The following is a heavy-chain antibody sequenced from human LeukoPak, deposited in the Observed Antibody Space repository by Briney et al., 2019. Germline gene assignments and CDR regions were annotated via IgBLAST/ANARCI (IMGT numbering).Heavy chain of an antibody. J-gene: IGHJ6*03. CDR1: GFTFTSSA. CDR3: AAEGWGHGYYMDV. Sequence: SVKVSCKASGFTFTSSAVQWVRQARGQRLEWIGWIVVGSGNTNYAQKFQERVTITRDMSTSTAYMELSSLRSEDTAVYYCAAEGWGHGYYMDVWGKGTTVTVSS. V-gene: IGHV1-58*01. CDR2: IVVGSGNT. D-gene: IGHD7-27*01.